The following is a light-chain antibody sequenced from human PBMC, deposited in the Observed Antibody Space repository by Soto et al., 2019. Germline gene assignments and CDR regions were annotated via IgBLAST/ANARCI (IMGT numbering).Light chain of an antibody. CDR3: QQYYSYPYT. CDR2: AAS. CDR1: QGISSY. Sequence: AIRMTQSPSSFSASTGDRVTITCRASQGISSYLAWYQQKPGKAPKLLIYAASTLQSGGPSRCSGSGSGTDFTLTISSLQSEDFATYYCQQYYSYPYTFGQGTKLEIK. V-gene: IGKV1-8*01. J-gene: IGKJ2*01.